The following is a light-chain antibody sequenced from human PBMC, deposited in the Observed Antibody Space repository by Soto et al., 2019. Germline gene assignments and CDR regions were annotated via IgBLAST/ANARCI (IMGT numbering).Light chain of an antibody. CDR1: SSDVGNYNL. V-gene: IGLV2-23*02. CDR3: CSYAGSSTLV. Sequence: QSVLTQPASVSGSPGQSITISCTGTSSDVGNYNLVSWYQQHPGKAPKLMTYEVNKRPSGISNRFSGSKAGNTASLTISGLQAEDEADYYCCSYAGSSTLVFGGGTKVTVL. CDR2: EVN. J-gene: IGLJ2*01.